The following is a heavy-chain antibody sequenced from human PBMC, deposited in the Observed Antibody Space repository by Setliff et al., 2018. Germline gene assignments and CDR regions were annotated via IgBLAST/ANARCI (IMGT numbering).Heavy chain of an antibody. CDR1: GYTFTDYF. V-gene: IGHV1-2*02. D-gene: IGHD2-2*01. Sequence: ASVKVSCKTSGYTFTDYFLHWVRQAPGQGLEWLGWINPDSGDTNFAQKFQGRVTMTRDTSITTAYMELHSLRSDDTAVYFCARISPSYCSKSGCYAAEGYWGQ. CDR2: INPDSGDT. CDR3: ARISPSYCSKSGCYAAEGY. J-gene: IGHJ4*02.